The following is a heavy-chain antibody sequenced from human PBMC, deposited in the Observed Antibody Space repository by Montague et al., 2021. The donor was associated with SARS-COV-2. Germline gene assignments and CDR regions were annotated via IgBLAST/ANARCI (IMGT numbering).Heavy chain of an antibody. V-gene: IGHV4-39*01. J-gene: IGHJ4*02. CDR1: GGSISSSSYY. CDR3: ASLPRITIFGVVKQIDY. CDR2: IYYSGST. D-gene: IGHD3-3*01. Sequence: SETLSLTCTVSGGSISSSSYYWGWIRQPPGKGLEWIGSIYYSGSTYYNPSLKSRVTISVDTSKNQFSLKLSSVTAADTAVYYCASLPRITIFGVVKQIDYWGQGTLVTVSS.